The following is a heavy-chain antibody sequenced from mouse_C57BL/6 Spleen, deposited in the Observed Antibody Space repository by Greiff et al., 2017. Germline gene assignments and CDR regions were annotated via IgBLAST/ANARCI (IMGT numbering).Heavy chain of an antibody. J-gene: IGHJ4*01. CDR2: IRLKSDNYAT. V-gene: IGHV6-3*01. CDR1: GFTFSNYW. Sequence: EVQLQESGGGLVQPGGSMKLSCVASGFTFSNYWMNWVRQSPEKGLEWVAQIRLKSDNYATHYAESVKGRFTISRDDSKSSVYLQMNNLRAEDTGIYYCTAYYSNSYAMDYWGQGTSVTVSS. CDR3: TAYYSNSYAMDY. D-gene: IGHD2-5*01.